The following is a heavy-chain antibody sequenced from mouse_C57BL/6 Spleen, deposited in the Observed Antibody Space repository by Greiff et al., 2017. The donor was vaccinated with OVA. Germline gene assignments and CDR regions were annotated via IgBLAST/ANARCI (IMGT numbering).Heavy chain of an antibody. V-gene: IGHV1-15*01. J-gene: IGHJ1*03. D-gene: IGHD1-1*01. CDR1: GYTFTDYE. CDR2: IDPETGGT. CDR3: TKTVVARYFDV. Sequence: VKLQESGAELVRPGASVTLSCKASGYTFTDYEMHWVKQTPVHGLEWIGAIDPETGGTAYNQKFKGKAILTADKSSSTAYMELRSLTSEDSAVYYCTKTVVARYFDVWGTGTTVTVSS.